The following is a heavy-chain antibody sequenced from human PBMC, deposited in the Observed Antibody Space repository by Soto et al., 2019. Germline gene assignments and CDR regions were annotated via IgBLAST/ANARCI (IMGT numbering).Heavy chain of an antibody. CDR3: SRDRGVGAVSDVADF. CDR2: ISPNNGQT. J-gene: IGHJ4*02. D-gene: IGHD1-26*01. V-gene: IGHV1-18*04. CDR1: GFTFTSYG. Sequence: ASVKVSCKTSGFTFTSYGFSWARSAPGQGLEWMGWISPNNGQTVVAQKMQGRVTMTTDTSANIAYIELTNLRSDDTAMYYCSRDRGVGAVSDVADFWAQGTLVTVSS.